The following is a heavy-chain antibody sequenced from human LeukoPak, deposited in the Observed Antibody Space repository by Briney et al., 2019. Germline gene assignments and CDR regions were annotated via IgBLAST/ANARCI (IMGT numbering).Heavy chain of an antibody. CDR1: GFTFSSYA. J-gene: IGHJ4*02. D-gene: IGHD6-19*01. CDR2: ISYDGSNK. Sequence: GRSLRLSCAASGFTFSSYAMHWVRQAPGKGLEWVAVISYDGSNKYYADSVKGRLTISRDNSKNTLYLQMNSLRVEDTAVYYCANARYYNSDWYGLDYWGQGTQVTVSS. V-gene: IGHV3-30-3*01. CDR3: ANARYYNSDWYGLDY.